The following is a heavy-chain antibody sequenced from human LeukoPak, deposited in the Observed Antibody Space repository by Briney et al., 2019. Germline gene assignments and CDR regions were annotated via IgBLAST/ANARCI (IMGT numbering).Heavy chain of an antibody. D-gene: IGHD5-24*01. CDR1: GFTFSSYG. CDR2: ISYDGSNQ. V-gene: IGHV3-30*03. CDR3: ARGSLWLQLDY. J-gene: IGHJ4*02. Sequence: GGSLRLSCAASGFTFSSYGMHWVRQAPGKGLEWVAVISYDGSNQYYADSVKGRFTISRDNSKNTLYLQMNSLRAEDTAVFYCARGSLWLQLDYWGQGTLVTVSS.